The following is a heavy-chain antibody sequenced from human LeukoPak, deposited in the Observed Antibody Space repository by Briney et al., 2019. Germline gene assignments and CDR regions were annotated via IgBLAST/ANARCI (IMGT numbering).Heavy chain of an antibody. CDR2: IYYSGST. CDR1: GGSLSSYY. J-gene: IGHJ5*02. Sequence: PSETLSLTCTVSGGSLSSYYWSWIRQPPGKGLEWIGHIYYSGSTNYNPSLKSRVTISVDTSKNQFSLKLSSVTAADTAVYYCARHRYSSGWYVAGSWFDPWGQGTLVTVSS. V-gene: IGHV4-59*08. CDR3: ARHRYSSGWYVAGSWFDP. D-gene: IGHD6-19*01.